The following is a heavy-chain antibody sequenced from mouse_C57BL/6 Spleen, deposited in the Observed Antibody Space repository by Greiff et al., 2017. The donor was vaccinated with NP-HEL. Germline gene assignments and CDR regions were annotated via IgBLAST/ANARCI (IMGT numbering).Heavy chain of an antibody. CDR1: GFSLTSYG. V-gene: IGHV2-6-1*01. D-gene: IGHD2-2*01. J-gene: IGHJ4*01. CDR3: ARHLGYHYAMDY. CDR2: IWSDGST. Sequence: VHLVESGPGLVAPSQSLSITCTVSGFSLTSYGVHWVRQPPGKGLEWLVVIWSDGSTTYNSALKSRLSISKDNSKSQVFLKMNRLQTDYTAMYYCARHLGYHYAMDYWGQGTSVTVSS.